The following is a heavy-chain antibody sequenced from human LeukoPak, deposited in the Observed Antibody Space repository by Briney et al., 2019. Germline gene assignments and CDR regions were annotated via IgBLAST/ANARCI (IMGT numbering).Heavy chain of an antibody. CDR1: GLTFTNFG. J-gene: IGHJ4*02. D-gene: IGHD6-19*01. Sequence: PGGSLRLSCAASGLTFTNFGMHWVRQAPGKGLEWVTFISYDGRDKSYTDSVKGRFTISRDNSKNTLYLQMNSLRDDDTVVYYCARGISSGWSLEYWGQGTLVSVSS. CDR3: ARGISSGWSLEY. V-gene: IGHV3-30*03. CDR2: ISYDGRDK.